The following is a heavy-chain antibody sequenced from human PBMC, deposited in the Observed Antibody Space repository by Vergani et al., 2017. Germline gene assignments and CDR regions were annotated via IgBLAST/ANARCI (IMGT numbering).Heavy chain of an antibody. J-gene: IGHJ2*01. CDR3: ARQDLYYDGRRGGWYFDL. V-gene: IGHV5-51*01. Sequence: EVQLVPSGAEVKKPGESLTISCKGSGYSFTSYWIGWVRQMTGKGLEWMGIMYPGDSDTSYSPSVQGQVTISADKSISTAYLQWSSLKASDTAMYYCARQDLYYDGRRGGWYFDLWGRGTLVTVSS. CDR2: MYPGDSDT. D-gene: IGHD3-22*01. CDR1: GYSFTSYW.